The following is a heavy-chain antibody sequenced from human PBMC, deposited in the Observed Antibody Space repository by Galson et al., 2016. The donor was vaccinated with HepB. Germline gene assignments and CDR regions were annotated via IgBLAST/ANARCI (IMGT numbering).Heavy chain of an antibody. V-gene: IGHV3-30-3*01. CDR2: ISYDGSNK. J-gene: IGHJ4*02. D-gene: IGHD5-12*01. CDR3: ATDRGTSGYAWDPPGY. CDR1: GFTFSSYA. Sequence: SLRLSCAASGFTFSSYAMHWVRQAPGKGLEWVAVISYDGSNKYYADSVKGRFTISRDNSKNTLYLQMNSLRAEDTAVYYCATDRGTSGYAWDPPGYWGQGTLVTVSS.